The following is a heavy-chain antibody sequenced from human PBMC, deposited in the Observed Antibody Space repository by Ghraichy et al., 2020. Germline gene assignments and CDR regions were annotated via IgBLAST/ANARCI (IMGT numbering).Heavy chain of an antibody. V-gene: IGHV1-3*01. CDR2: INAGNGNR. J-gene: IGHJ4*02. Sequence: ASVKVSCKASGYTFTSYAMHWVRQAPGQRLEWMGWINAGNGNRKYSQKFQGRVTITRDTSASTAYMELSSLRSEDTAVYYCARDTSAATLDYWGQGTLVTVSS. CDR3: ARDTSAATLDY. D-gene: IGHD2-2*01. CDR1: GYTFTSYA.